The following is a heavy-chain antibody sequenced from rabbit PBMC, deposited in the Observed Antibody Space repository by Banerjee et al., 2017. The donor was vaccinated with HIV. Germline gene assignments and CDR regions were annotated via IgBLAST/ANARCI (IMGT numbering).Heavy chain of an antibody. Sequence: QSLEESGGDLVKPGASLTLTCTASGFSFSNKYVMCWVRQAPGKGLEWIACINTSSGNTVYASWAKGRFTISKTSSTTVTLQMTSLTVADTATYFCGRDRDGDAGYGSLALWGPGTLVTVS. V-gene: IGHV1S40*01. J-gene: IGHJ4*01. D-gene: IGHD6-1*01. CDR3: GRDRDGDAGYGSLAL. CDR2: INTSSGNT. CDR1: GFSFSNKYV.